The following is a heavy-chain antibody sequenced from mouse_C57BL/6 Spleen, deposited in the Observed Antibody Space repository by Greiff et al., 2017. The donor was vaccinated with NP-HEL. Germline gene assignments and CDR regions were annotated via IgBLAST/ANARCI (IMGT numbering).Heavy chain of an antibody. D-gene: IGHD2-5*01. CDR1: GFTFNTYA. Sequence: EVQLVESGGGLVQPKGSLKLSCAASGFTFNTYAMHWVRQAPGKGLEWVARIRSKSSNYATYYADSVKDRLTTSRDDSQSMLYLQMNNLKTEDTAMYYCVGEEGYSNYGRWYFDYWGQGTTLTVSS. J-gene: IGHJ2*01. V-gene: IGHV10-3*01. CDR2: IRSKSSNYAT. CDR3: VGEEGYSNYGRWYFDY.